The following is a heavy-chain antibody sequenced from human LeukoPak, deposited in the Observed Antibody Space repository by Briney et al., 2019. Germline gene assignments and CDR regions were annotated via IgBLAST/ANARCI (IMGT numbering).Heavy chain of an antibody. J-gene: IGHJ6*03. Sequence: ASVKVSCKASGGTFSSYAISWVRQAPGQGLEWMGGIIPIFGTANYAQKFQGRVTITADESTSTAYMELSSLRSEDTAVYYCASVDTAMVRFDSNYYYYYMDVWGKGTTVTISS. D-gene: IGHD5-18*01. CDR1: GGTFSSYA. V-gene: IGHV1-69*13. CDR3: ASVDTAMVRFDSNYYYYYMDV. CDR2: IIPIFGTA.